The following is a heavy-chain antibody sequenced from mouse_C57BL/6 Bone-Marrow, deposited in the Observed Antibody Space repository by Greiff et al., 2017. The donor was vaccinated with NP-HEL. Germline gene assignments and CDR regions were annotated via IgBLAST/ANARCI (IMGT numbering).Heavy chain of an antibody. V-gene: IGHV14-4*01. CDR2: IDPENGDT. Sequence: EVQLQQSGAELVRPGASVKLSCTASGFNIKDDYMHWVKQRPEQGLEWIGWIDPENGDTEYASKFQGKATITADTSSNTAYLQLSSLTSEDTAVYYCTTSGTTVVVPYWYFDVWGTGTTVTVSS. D-gene: IGHD1-1*01. CDR1: GFNIKDDY. J-gene: IGHJ1*03. CDR3: TTSGTTVVVPYWYFDV.